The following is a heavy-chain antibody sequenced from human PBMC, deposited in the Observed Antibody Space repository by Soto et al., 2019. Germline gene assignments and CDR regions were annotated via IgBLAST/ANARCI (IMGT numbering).Heavy chain of an antibody. CDR1: GFTFSNAW. CDR3: TTDPPLYDILTKGNAFDI. D-gene: IGHD3-9*01. CDR2: IKSKTDGGTT. Sequence: EVQLVESGGGLVKPGGSLRLSCAASGFTFSNAWMSWVRQAPGKGLEWVGRIKSKTDGGTTDYAAPVKGRFTISRDDSKNTLYLQMNRLKTEDTAVYYCTTDPPLYDILTKGNAFDIWGQGTMVTVSS. V-gene: IGHV3-15*01. J-gene: IGHJ3*02.